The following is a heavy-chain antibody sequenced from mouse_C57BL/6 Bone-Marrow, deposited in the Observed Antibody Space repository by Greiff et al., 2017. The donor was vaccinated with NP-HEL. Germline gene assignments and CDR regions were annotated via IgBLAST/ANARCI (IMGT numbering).Heavy chain of an antibody. D-gene: IGHD1-1*01. CDR2: INPNNGGT. CDR3: ARDGSSPWFAY. V-gene: IGHV1-26*01. Sequence: VLLQQSGPELVKPGASVKISCKASGYTFTDYYMTWVKQSHGKSLEWIGDINPNNGGTSYTQNFKGRSTLTVDTSSSTPYMELRSLTSEDSAVYYCARDGSSPWFAYWGQGTLVTVSA. CDR1: GYTFTDYY. J-gene: IGHJ3*01.